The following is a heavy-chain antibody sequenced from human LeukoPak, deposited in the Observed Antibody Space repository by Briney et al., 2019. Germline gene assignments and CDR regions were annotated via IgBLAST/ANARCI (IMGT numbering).Heavy chain of an antibody. D-gene: IGHD4-11*01. CDR1: GFTFSSYW. Sequence: GGSLRLSCAASGFTFSSYWMHWVRQAPGKGLVWVSRINSDGSTTNYADSVKGRFTISRDNAKNTLYLQMNSLRADDTAVYYCARVVDHDYSDYYLDYWGQGTLVTVSS. CDR2: INSDGSTT. CDR3: ARVVDHDYSDYYLDY. J-gene: IGHJ4*02. V-gene: IGHV3-74*01.